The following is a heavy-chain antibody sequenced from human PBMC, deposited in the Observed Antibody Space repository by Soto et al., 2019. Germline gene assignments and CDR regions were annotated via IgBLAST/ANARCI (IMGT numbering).Heavy chain of an antibody. V-gene: IGHV1-69*13. CDR1: GGTFSSYA. Sequence: SVKVSCKASGGTFSSYAISWVRQAHGQGLEWMGGIIPIFGTANYAQKFQGRVTITADESTSTAYMELSSLRSEDTAVYYCGRAGEGAYYYGSGSYLYHSRYYYYYGMDVWGQGTTVTVSS. CDR3: GRAGEGAYYYGSGSYLYHSRYYYYYGMDV. J-gene: IGHJ6*02. D-gene: IGHD3-10*01. CDR2: IIPIFGTA.